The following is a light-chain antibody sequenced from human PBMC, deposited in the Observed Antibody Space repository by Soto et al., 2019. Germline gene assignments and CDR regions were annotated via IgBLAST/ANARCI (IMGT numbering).Light chain of an antibody. J-gene: IGKJ2*01. CDR1: QTVASN. Sequence: EIVMTQSPATLSVSPGERASLSCRASQTVASNVAWYQQKPGQAPRLLIHGASTRATGVSARFSVTGSGTEFTLIISSLQSEDVAVYYCQQYHNWPPQYTFGQGTRLQIK. CDR3: QQYHNWPPQYT. V-gene: IGKV3-15*01. CDR2: GAS.